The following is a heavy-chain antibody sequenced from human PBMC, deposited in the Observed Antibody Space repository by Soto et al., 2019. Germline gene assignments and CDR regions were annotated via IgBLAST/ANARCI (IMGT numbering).Heavy chain of an antibody. D-gene: IGHD6-19*01. CDR2: IYYSGNT. Sequence: SETLSLTCAVSGVSISSSRYYWGWIRQSPGKGLEWIGSIYYSGNTQYNPSLKSRVTISVDTSKSQFSLNLTSVTAADTAVYYCARHRSSGWYVDFDYWGQGTLVTVSS. J-gene: IGHJ4*02. CDR1: GVSISSSRYY. V-gene: IGHV4-39*01. CDR3: ARHRSSGWYVDFDY.